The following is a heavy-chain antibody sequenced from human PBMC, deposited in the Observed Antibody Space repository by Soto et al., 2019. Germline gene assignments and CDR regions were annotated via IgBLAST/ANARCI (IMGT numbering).Heavy chain of an antibody. CDR2: IIPILGIA. J-gene: IGHJ3*02. CDR1: GGTFSSYT. V-gene: IGHV1-69*02. CDR3: ASLAVADVAFDM. D-gene: IGHD6-19*01. Sequence: SVKVSCKASGGTFSSYTISWVRQAPGQGLEWMGRIIPILGIAKYAQKFQGRVTITADKSTSTAYMELSSLRSEDTAVYYCASLAVADVAFDMWGQGTMVTVAS.